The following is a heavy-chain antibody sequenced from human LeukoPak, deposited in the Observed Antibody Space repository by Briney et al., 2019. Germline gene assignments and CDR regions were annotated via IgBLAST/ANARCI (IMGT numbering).Heavy chain of an antibody. V-gene: IGHV3-49*03. CDR2: IRSKAYGGTT. CDR3: TREYDYGELIPDY. Sequence: PGRSLRLSCTASGFTFGDYAMSWFRQAPGKGLEWVGFIRSKAYGGTTEYAASVKGRFTISRDDSKSIAYLQMSSLKTEHTAVYYCTREYDYGELIPDYWGQGTLVTVSS. D-gene: IGHD4-17*01. CDR1: GFTFGDYA. J-gene: IGHJ4*02.